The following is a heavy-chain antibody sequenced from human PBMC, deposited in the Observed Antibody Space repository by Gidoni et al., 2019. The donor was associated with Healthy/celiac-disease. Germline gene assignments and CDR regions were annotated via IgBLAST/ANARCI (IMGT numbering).Heavy chain of an antibody. CDR2: IYYSGST. Sequence: QVQLQESGPGLVTPSETLSLTCTVSGGSTSSYYWSWHRQPPGKGLEWIGYIYYSGSTSYNPSLKSRVTISVDTSKNQFSLKLSSVTAADTAVYYCARTLGYCSSTSCWHYFDYWGQGTLVTVS. V-gene: IGHV4-59*01. D-gene: IGHD2-2*01. CDR3: ARTLGYCSSTSCWHYFDY. J-gene: IGHJ4*02. CDR1: GGSTSSYY.